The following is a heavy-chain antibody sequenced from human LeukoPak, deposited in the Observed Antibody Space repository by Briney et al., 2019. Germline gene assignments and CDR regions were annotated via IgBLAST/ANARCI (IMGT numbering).Heavy chain of an antibody. D-gene: IGHD2-2*01. J-gene: IGHJ6*03. CDR2: IYTSGST. CDR3: ARVQYVVVPAANYYYYYYMDV. Sequence: SETLSLTCTVSGGSISSYYWSWIRQPAGKGLEWIGRIYTSGSTNHNPSLKSRVTISVDKSKNQFSLKLSSVTAADTAVYYCARVQYVVVPAANYYYYYYMDVWGKGTTVTVSS. CDR1: GGSISSYY. V-gene: IGHV4-4*07.